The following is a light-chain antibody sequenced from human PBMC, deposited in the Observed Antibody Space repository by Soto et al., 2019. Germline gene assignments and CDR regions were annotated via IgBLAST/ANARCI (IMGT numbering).Light chain of an antibody. CDR2: GAS. J-gene: IGKJ3*01. Sequence: DIVLTQSPGTLSLSPGERATLSCRASQIVRSRYLAWYQQKPGQTPRLLIYGASSRATGIPDRFSGSGSGTEFTLTISRLEPEDFAVYYCQQSGSSRGFTFGPGTKVDIK. CDR1: QIVRSRY. CDR3: QQSGSSRGFT. V-gene: IGKV3-20*01.